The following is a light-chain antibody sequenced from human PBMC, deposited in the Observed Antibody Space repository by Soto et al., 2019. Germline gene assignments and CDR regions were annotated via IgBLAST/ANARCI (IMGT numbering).Light chain of an antibody. V-gene: IGKV1-39*01. CDR3: QHTYNPPRT. J-gene: IGKJ1*01. Sequence: DIQMNQSPSALSGSVGDRVTITCRASRGINTYVNWYQQKPGKAPKLLIFSASNLQGGVPSRFSGTGSGTDFTFTISSLLPEDFATYYCQHTYNPPRTFGQGTKVDVK. CDR1: RGINTY. CDR2: SAS.